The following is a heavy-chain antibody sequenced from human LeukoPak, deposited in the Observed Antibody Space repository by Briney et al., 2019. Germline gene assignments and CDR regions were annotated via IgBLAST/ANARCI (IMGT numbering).Heavy chain of an antibody. CDR1: GYTLTELS. CDR2: FDPEDGET. Sequence: ASVKVSCKVSGYTLTELSMHWVRQAPGKGLEWMGGFDPEDGETIYAQKFQGRVTITADKSTSTAYMELSSLRSEDTAVHYCATLSIVVVTANLDYWGQGTLVTVSS. V-gene: IGHV1-24*01. J-gene: IGHJ4*02. D-gene: IGHD2-21*02. CDR3: ATLSIVVVTANLDY.